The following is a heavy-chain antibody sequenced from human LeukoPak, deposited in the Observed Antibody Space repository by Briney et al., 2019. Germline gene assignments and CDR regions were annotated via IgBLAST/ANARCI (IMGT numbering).Heavy chain of an antibody. V-gene: IGHV1-69*13. J-gene: IGHJ4*02. D-gene: IGHD6-6*01. Sequence: ASVKVSCKASGGTFSSYAISWVRQAPGQGLEWMGGIIPIFGTANYAQKFQGRVTITADESTSTAYMELSSLRSEGTAVYYCARDTPYSSSSIPLDYWGQGTLVTVSS. CDR2: IIPIFGTA. CDR3: ARDTPYSSSSIPLDY. CDR1: GGTFSSYA.